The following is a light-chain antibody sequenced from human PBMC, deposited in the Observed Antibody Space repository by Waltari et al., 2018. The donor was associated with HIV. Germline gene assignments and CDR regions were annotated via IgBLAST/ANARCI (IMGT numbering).Light chain of an antibody. CDR3: GTWDTSLSAGV. CDR1: SSHLANNY. J-gene: IGLJ2*01. V-gene: IGLV1-51*01. Sequence: QSVLTQPPAVSAAPGKTVTIPCPGSSSHLANNYVSWYQQLPGTAPKLRIYDNNRRSSGIPDRFSGSKSGTSATLAIAGLQTGDEADYYCGTWDTSLSAGVFGGGTKVTVL. CDR2: DNN.